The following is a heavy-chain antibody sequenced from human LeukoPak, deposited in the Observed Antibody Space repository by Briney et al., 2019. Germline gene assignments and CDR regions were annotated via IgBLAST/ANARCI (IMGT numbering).Heavy chain of an antibody. CDR2: ITASGGDT. V-gene: IGHV3-23*01. J-gene: IGHJ4*02. D-gene: IGHD3-10*01. CDR1: GFTFSSYA. CDR3: AKYYIKACFAY. Sequence: GGSLRLSCAASGFTFSSYAMGWVRQAPGRGLEWVSSITASGGDTSYADSVKGRFAISRDNSRTTLYLQMNSLRGEDTAVYYCAKYYIKACFAYWGQGALVTASS.